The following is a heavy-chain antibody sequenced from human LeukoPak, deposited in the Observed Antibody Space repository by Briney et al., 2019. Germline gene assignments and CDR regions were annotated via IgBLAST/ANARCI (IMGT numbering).Heavy chain of an antibody. CDR2: IIPIFGVA. D-gene: IGHD4-17*01. CDR1: VGTFGSYA. Sequence: SLKVSCKASVGTFGSYAITCGRHAPGQGLERMGGIIPIFGVAHYAQKFQGRVTITTDESTSTAYMELSSLRSEDTAVYYCAQPSHPTVTTKISFDYWGQGTLVTVSS. V-gene: IGHV1-69*05. CDR3: AQPSHPTVTTKISFDY. J-gene: IGHJ4*02.